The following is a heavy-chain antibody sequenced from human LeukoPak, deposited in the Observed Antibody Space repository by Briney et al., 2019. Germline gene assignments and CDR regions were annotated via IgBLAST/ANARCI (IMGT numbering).Heavy chain of an antibody. V-gene: IGHV3-23*01. D-gene: IGHD2-2*01. CDR1: GFTFSSYA. Sequence: GGSLRLSCAASGFTFSSYAMSWVRQAPGKGLEWASAISGSGGSTYYADSVKGRFTISRDNSKNTLYLQMNSLRAEDTAVYYCAKRGIGYCSSTSCYVDYWGQGTLVTVSS. CDR3: AKRGIGYCSSTSCYVDY. CDR2: ISGSGGST. J-gene: IGHJ4*02.